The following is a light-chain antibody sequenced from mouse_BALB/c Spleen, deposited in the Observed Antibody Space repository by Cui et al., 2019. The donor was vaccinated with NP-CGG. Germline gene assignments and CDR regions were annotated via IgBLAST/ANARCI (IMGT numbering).Light chain of an antibody. J-gene: IGLJ1*01. CDR2: GTN. V-gene: IGLV1*01. Sequence: QAVVIPESALTTSPGEKVTLTCRSRTGAVTTSNYANWVQEKPDHLFTGLIGGTNNRAPGVPARFSGSLIGDKAALTITGAQTEDEAIYFCALWYSNHWVFGGGTKLTVL. CDR3: ALWYSNHWV. CDR1: TGAVTTSNY.